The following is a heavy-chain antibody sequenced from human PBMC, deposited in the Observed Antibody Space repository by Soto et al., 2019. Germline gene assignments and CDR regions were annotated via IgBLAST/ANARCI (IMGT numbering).Heavy chain of an antibody. CDR2: IIPIFGTV. V-gene: IGHV1-69*12. CDR1: GGTFRTYA. Sequence: QVQLLQSGAEVKKPGSSVRVSCEASGGTFRTYAISWVRQAPGQGLEWMGEIIPIFGTVNYGQRFQGRVTISADESTASVYMGLRSLRSEDTAVYYCAKGAVAGPPSSYYDYGMDVWGQGTTVTVSS. J-gene: IGHJ6*02. CDR3: AKGAVAGPPSSYYDYGMDV. D-gene: IGHD6-19*01.